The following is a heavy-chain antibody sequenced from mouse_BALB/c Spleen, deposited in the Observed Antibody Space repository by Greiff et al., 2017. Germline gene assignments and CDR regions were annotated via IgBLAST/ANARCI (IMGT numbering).Heavy chain of an antibody. CDR2: INPSSGYT. Sequence: VKLQESAAELARPGASVKMSCKASGYTFTSYTMHWVKQRPGQGLEWIGYINPSSGYTEYNQKFKDKTTLTADKSSSTAYMQLISLTSEDSAVYYCARDDGYTGGFAYWGQGTLVTVSA. CDR1: GYTFTSYT. J-gene: IGHJ3*01. V-gene: IGHV1-4*02. D-gene: IGHD2-3*01. CDR3: ARDDGYTGGFAY.